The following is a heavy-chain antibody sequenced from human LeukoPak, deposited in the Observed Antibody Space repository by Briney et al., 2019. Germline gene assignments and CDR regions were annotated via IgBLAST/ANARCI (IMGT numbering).Heavy chain of an antibody. V-gene: IGHV5-51*01. CDR3: ARRGPIAAAGYYFDS. Sequence: GESLKISCKGSGYSFTSYWIGWVRQMPGKGLEWMGIIYPGDSDTRYSPSFQGQVTISADKSISTAYLQWSSLKASDTAMYYCARRGPIAAAGYYFDSWGQGTLVTVSS. J-gene: IGHJ4*02. CDR1: GYSFTSYW. CDR2: IYPGDSDT. D-gene: IGHD6-13*01.